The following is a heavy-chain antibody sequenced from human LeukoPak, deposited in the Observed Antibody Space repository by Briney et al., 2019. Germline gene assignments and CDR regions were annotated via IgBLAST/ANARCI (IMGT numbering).Heavy chain of an antibody. CDR3: AREGDTRPIPQNGFDI. Sequence: SETLSLTCSVSGGSISSYYWSWIRQPAGKGLEWIGRIYSSGTSPNYNPSLKSRLTMSVDTSRNQFSLKLSSVTAADTAVYYCAREGDTRPIPQNGFDIWGRGTMVTVSS. D-gene: IGHD3-22*01. CDR1: GGSISSYY. CDR2: IYSSGTSP. V-gene: IGHV4-4*07. J-gene: IGHJ3*02.